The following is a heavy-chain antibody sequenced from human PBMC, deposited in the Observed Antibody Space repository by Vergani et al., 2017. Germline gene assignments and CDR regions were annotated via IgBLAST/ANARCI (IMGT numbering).Heavy chain of an antibody. CDR1: GYSISSGYY. CDR2: IYHSGST. Sequence: QVQLQESRPGLVKPSETLSLTCAVSGYSISSGYYWGWIRQPPGKGLEWIGSIYHSGSTYYNPSLKSRVTISVDTSKNQFSLKLSSVTAADTAVYYCARHKINWNAFGYWGQGTLVTVSS. J-gene: IGHJ4*02. V-gene: IGHV4-38-2*01. D-gene: IGHD1-1*01. CDR3: ARHKINWNAFGY.